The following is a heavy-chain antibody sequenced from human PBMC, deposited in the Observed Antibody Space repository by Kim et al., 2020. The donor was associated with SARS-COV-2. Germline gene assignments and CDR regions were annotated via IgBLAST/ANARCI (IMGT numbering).Heavy chain of an antibody. CDR2: ISGSGDLT. V-gene: IGHV3-23*01. D-gene: IGHD2-8*01. Sequence: GGSLRLSCAASGFTFSNSGMIWVRQPPAKGPECVSAISGSGDLTYYASSVLRWFSISSDISRNTLYLQMTLLRVADTALYYCAKGNGLYLRLSTQDYW. CDR1: GFTFSNSG. CDR3: AKGNGLYLRLSTQDY. J-gene: IGHJ4*01.